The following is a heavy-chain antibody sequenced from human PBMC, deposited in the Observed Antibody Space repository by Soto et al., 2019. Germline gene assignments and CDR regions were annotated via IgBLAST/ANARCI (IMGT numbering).Heavy chain of an antibody. Sequence: SETLSLTCAVYGGSFSGYYWSWIRQPPGKGLEWIGEINHSGSTNYNPSLKSRVTISVDTSKNQFSLKLSSVTAADTAVYYCARPNSYYYYYMDVWGKGTTVTVSS. CDR3: ARPNSYYYYYMDV. CDR2: INHSGST. V-gene: IGHV4-34*01. J-gene: IGHJ6*03. CDR1: GGSFSGYY.